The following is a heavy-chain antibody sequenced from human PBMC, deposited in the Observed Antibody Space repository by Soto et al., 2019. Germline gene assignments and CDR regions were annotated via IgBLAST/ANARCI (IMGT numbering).Heavy chain of an antibody. J-gene: IGHJ4*02. CDR1: GGSISSGDYY. Sequence: SETLSLTCTVSGGSISSGDYYWSCFRQPPGKGLEWIGYIYNSGSTYYNPSLKSRVTMSIDTSKNQFSLKLTSVTAADTAVYYCARETPLNAYFDYWGRGTLVTVSS. CDR2: IYNSGST. CDR3: ARETPLNAYFDY. V-gene: IGHV4-30-4*01. D-gene: IGHD2-15*01.